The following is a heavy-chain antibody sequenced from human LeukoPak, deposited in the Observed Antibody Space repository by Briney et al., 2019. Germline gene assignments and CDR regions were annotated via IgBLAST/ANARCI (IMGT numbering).Heavy chain of an antibody. CDR3: ARDADIGSPYGMDV. Sequence: ASVKVSCKASGGTFSSYAISWVRQAPGQGLEWMGRIIPILGIANYAQKFQGRVTITADKSTSTAYMELSSLRSEDTAVYYCARDADIGSPYGMDVWGQGTTVTVSS. D-gene: IGHD2-15*01. V-gene: IGHV1-69*04. CDR1: GGTFSSYA. J-gene: IGHJ6*02. CDR2: IIPILGIA.